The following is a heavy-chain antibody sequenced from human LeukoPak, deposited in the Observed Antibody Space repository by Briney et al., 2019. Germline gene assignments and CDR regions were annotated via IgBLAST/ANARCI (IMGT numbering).Heavy chain of an antibody. D-gene: IGHD3-10*01. Sequence: GGSLRLSCAVSGFTVSSNYMSWVRQAPGKGLEWVSVIYRGGSTYYADSVKGRFTISRDNSKNTLYLQMNSLRAEDTAVYYCARDHVIKQAPPGFWGQGTLVTVSS. CDR1: GFTVSSNY. V-gene: IGHV3-66*01. CDR3: ARDHVIKQAPPGF. J-gene: IGHJ4*02. CDR2: IYRGGST.